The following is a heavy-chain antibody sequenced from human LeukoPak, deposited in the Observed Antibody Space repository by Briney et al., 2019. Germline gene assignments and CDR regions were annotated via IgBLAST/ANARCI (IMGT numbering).Heavy chain of an antibody. V-gene: IGHV4-39*01. CDR3: ARIPVVDDAFDI. CDR2: IYYSGST. J-gene: IGHJ3*02. CDR1: GGSISSSSYY. Sequence: PSETLSLTCSVSGGSISSSSYYWGWIRQPPGKGLEWIGSIYYSGSTYYNPSLKSRVTISGDTSKSQFSLKLSSVTAADTAVYYCARIPVVDDAFDIWGQGTMVTVSS. D-gene: IGHD4-23*01.